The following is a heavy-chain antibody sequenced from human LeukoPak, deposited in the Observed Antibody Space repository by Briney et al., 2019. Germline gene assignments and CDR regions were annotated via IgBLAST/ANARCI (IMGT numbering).Heavy chain of an antibody. V-gene: IGHV4-4*07. Sequence: SETLSLTCTVSGGSISNHYWSWIRQPAGKELEWIGRIYNSGGTNYNPSLKSRVTMSVDTSKNQFSLKLSSVTAADTAVYYCARDIYDSSGLDAFDIWGQGTMVTVSS. CDR2: IYNSGGT. CDR3: ARDIYDSSGLDAFDI. CDR1: GGSISNHY. J-gene: IGHJ3*02. D-gene: IGHD3-22*01.